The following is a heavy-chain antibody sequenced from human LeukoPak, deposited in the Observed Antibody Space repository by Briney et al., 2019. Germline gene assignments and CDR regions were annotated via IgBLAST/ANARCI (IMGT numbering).Heavy chain of an antibody. CDR1: GFTFNTYT. Sequence: PGGSLRLSCEASGFTFNTYTMNWVRQAPGRGLEWVSNFSGSSGIIDYADSVRGRFTISRDNAKNSLYLQMNSLRAEDTAVYYCASGSTYYESSGQVPFDYWGQGTLVAVSS. CDR2: FSGSSGII. D-gene: IGHD3-22*01. J-gene: IGHJ4*02. CDR3: ASGSTYYESSGQVPFDY. V-gene: IGHV3-48*01.